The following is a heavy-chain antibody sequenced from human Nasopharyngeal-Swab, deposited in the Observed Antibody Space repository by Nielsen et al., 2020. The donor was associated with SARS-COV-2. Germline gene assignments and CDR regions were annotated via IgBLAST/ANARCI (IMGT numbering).Heavy chain of an antibody. CDR3: AKGLRYFDY. Sequence: GESLKISCEASGFRLTNYWMSWVRQAPEKGLEWVANIKQDGSEEYYLDSVKGRFSISRDNAKNSLYLQMNSLRAEDTAVYYCAKGLRYFDYWGQGTLVTVSS. J-gene: IGHJ4*02. V-gene: IGHV3-7*01. CDR1: GFRLTNYW. CDR2: IKQDGSEE.